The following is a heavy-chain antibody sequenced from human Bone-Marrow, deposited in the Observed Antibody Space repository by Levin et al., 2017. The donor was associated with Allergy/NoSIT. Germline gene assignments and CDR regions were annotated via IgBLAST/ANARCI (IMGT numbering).Heavy chain of an antibody. V-gene: IGHV4-39*07. Sequence: SETLSLTCNVSGLSISGSNYYWAWIRQPPGKGLEWIGNIYFRCTTYYNPSLKGRVTMSVDTSENHFSLKLNSVTGADTAVYYCATVASGSYSDYWGQGTLVTVSS. CDR2: IYFRCTT. J-gene: IGHJ4*02. D-gene: IGHD3-10*01. CDR1: GLSISGSNYY. CDR3: ATVASGSYSDY.